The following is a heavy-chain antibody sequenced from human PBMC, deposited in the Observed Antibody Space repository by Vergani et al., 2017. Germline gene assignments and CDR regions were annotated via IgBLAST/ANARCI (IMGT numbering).Heavy chain of an antibody. V-gene: IGHV3-7*01. D-gene: IGHD1-26*01. CDR1: GFTFSSYW. Sequence: EVQLVESGGDLVQPGGSLRLSCAASGFTFSSYWMSWVRQAPGKGLEWVANIKQDGSEKYYADSVKGRFTISRDNSKNTLYLQMNSLRAEDTAVYYCARQGALPYFDYWGQGTLVTVSS. J-gene: IGHJ4*02. CDR2: IKQDGSEK. CDR3: ARQGALPYFDY.